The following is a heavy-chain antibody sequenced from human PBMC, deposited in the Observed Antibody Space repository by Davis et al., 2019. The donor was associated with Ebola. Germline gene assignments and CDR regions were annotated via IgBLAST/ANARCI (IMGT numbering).Heavy chain of an antibody. CDR3: ARGRYPTSSLDF. Sequence: ASVKVSCKASGYTFTSYGISWVRQAPGQGLEWMGWISAYNGNTNYAQKLQGRVTMTTDTSTSTAYMELRSLISDDTSVYYCARGRYPTSSLDFWGQGTLVTVSS. CDR1: GYTFTSYG. D-gene: IGHD6-6*01. CDR2: ISAYNGNT. J-gene: IGHJ4*02. V-gene: IGHV1-18*04.